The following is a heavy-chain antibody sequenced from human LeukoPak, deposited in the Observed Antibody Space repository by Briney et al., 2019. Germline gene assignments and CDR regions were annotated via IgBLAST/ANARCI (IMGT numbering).Heavy chain of an antibody. CDR3: ARAGVPYYYYYGMDV. CDR2: IWYDGSNK. D-gene: IGHD3-10*01. V-gene: IGHV3-33*01. J-gene: IGHJ6*02. CDR1: GFTFSSYG. Sequence: PGGSLRLSCAASGFTFSSYGMHWVRQAPGKGLEWVAVIWYDGSNKYYADSVKGRFTISRVNSKNTLYLQMNSLRAEDTAVYYCARAGVPYYYYYGMDVWGQGTTVTVSS.